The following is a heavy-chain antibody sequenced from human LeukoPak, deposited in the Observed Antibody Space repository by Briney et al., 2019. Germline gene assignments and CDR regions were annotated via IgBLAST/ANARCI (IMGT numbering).Heavy chain of an antibody. CDR1: GGSISSYC. D-gene: IGHD1-20*01. J-gene: IGHJ3*02. CDR3: ARESITGTLPFDI. V-gene: IGHV4-59*01. Sequence: SETLSLTCTVSGGSISSYCWTWIRQPPGKGLEWIGYIYYSGSANYNPSLKSRVTISVDTPKNQFSLKLSSVTAADTAVYYCARESITGTLPFDIWGQGTMVTVSS. CDR2: IYYSGSA.